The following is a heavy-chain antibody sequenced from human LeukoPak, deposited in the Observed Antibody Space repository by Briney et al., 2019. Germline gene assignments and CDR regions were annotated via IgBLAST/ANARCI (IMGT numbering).Heavy chain of an antibody. CDR1: GFTFTTYT. V-gene: IGHV3-23*01. CDR2: IYGDASKT. CDR3: AKEVVGATNWFDP. Sequence: AGGSLRLSCAASGFTFTTYTISWVRQAPGKGLEWVSSIYGDASKTFYADSVRGRFTISRDSSKSMVYLQMNGLRVDDTALYYCAKEVVGATNWFDPWGQGTLVTVSS. J-gene: IGHJ5*02. D-gene: IGHD1-26*01.